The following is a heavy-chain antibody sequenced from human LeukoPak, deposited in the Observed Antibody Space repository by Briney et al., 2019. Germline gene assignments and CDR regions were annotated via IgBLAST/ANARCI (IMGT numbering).Heavy chain of an antibody. CDR1: GYTFTSYG. D-gene: IGHD3-22*01. V-gene: IGHV1-18*01. Sequence: ASVKVSCKASGYTFTSYGISWVRQAPGQGLEWMGWISAYNGNTNYAQKLQGKVTMTTDTSTSTAYMELRSLRSDDTAVYYCARAVYDSSGYYPFDYWGQGTLVTVSS. CDR3: ARAVYDSSGYYPFDY. CDR2: ISAYNGNT. J-gene: IGHJ4*02.